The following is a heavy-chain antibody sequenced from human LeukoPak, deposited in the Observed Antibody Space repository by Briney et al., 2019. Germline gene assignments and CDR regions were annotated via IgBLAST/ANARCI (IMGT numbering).Heavy chain of an antibody. Sequence: GGSLRLSCAASGFTFSSYAMSWVRQAPGKGLEWVSVIYSGGGTYYADSVKGRFTISRDNSKNTLYLQMNSLRAEDTAVYYCARSLSFIDYWGQGTLVTVSS. J-gene: IGHJ4*02. CDR3: ARSLSFIDY. CDR1: GFTFSSYA. V-gene: IGHV3-53*01. CDR2: IYSGGGT. D-gene: IGHD3-16*01.